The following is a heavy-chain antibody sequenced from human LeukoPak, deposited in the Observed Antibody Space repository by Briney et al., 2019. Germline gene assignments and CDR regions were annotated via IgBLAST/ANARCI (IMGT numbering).Heavy chain of an antibody. D-gene: IGHD6-19*01. J-gene: IGHJ4*02. CDR1: GYTFTVYY. CDR2: INTNTGNP. CDR3: ARGRSSGWYVSEY. V-gene: IGHV7-4-1*02. Sequence: ASVKVSCKTSGYTFTVYYIHWVRQAPGQGLEWMGWINTNTGNPTYAQGFTGRFVFSLDTSVSTAYLQINSLKAEDTAVYYCARGRSSGWYVSEYWGQGTLVTVSS.